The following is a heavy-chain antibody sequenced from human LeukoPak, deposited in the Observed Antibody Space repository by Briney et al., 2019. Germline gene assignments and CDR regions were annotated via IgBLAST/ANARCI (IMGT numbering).Heavy chain of an antibody. Sequence: ASVKVSCKASAYTFTSYNINWVRQATGQGLEWMGWMNPNSGNTGYAQKFQGRVTMTRNTSMSTAYMELSSLTSEDTAVYYCAGDGSGSYYDRGWFDPWGQGTLVTVSS. V-gene: IGHV1-8*01. CDR3: AGDGSGSYYDRGWFDP. J-gene: IGHJ5*02. D-gene: IGHD3-10*01. CDR1: AYTFTSYN. CDR2: MNPNSGNT.